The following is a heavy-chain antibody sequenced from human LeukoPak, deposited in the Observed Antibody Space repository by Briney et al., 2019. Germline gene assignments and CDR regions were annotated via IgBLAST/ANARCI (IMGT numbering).Heavy chain of an antibody. D-gene: IGHD3-22*01. CDR2: ISSGGST. V-gene: IGHV4-61*02. CDR1: GDSISSGDYY. J-gene: IGHJ3*02. CDR3: ARGPYSYDSSGAFDI. Sequence: PPETLSLTCTVSGDSISSGDYYWSWIRQPAGKGLEWIGRISSGGSTNYNPSLKSRFTISVDTSKNQFSLKLSSLTAADTTVYFCARGPYSYDSSGAFDIWGQGTMVTVSS.